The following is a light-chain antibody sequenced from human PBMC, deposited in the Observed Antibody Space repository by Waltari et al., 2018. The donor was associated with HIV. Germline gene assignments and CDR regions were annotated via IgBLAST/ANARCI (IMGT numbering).Light chain of an antibody. CDR2: EVS. Sequence: QSALTQPAPVSGSPGQSLTISCPATSSDPGRYNLVPWYQQHPGKAPKLRIYEVSKRPSGVSNRFSGSKSGNTASLTISGLQAEDEADYYCCSYAGSSTFEVFGGGTKLTVL. CDR3: CSYAGSSTFEV. CDR1: SSDPGRYNL. J-gene: IGLJ3*02. V-gene: IGLV2-23*02.